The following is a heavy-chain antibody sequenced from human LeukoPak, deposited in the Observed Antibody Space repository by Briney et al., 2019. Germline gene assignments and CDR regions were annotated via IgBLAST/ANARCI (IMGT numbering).Heavy chain of an antibody. Sequence: PSETLSLTCTVSGGSIRSYYWSWIRQPPGKGLEWIGYIYYSGSTNYNLSLKSRVTISVDTSKNQFSLKLSSVTAADTAVYYCARQGAGVPFDYWGRGTLVTVSS. D-gene: IGHD3-10*01. CDR2: IYYSGST. V-gene: IGHV4-59*08. CDR1: GGSIRSYY. CDR3: ARQGAGVPFDY. J-gene: IGHJ4*02.